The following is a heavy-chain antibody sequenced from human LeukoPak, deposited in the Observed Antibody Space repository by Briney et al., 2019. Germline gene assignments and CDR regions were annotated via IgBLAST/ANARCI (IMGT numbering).Heavy chain of an antibody. Sequence: SETLSLTCTVSGGSISSYYWSWIRQPPGKGLEWIGYIYYSGSTNYNPSLKSRVTISVDTSKNQFSLKLSSLTAADTAVYYCARGTYSSAWYAYWGQGTLVTVSS. D-gene: IGHD6-19*01. CDR3: ARGTYSSAWYAY. J-gene: IGHJ4*02. CDR1: GGSISSYY. V-gene: IGHV4-59*01. CDR2: IYYSGST.